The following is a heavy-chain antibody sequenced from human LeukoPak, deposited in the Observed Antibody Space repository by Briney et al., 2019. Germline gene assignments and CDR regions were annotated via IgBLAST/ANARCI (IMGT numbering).Heavy chain of an antibody. CDR3: ARDRTTVVTDAFDI. D-gene: IGHD4-23*01. J-gene: IGHJ3*02. CDR1: GGSISSYY. CDR2: IYTSGST. Sequence: SSETLSLTCTVSGGSISSYYWSWIRQPAGKGLEWIGRIYTSGSTNYNPSLKSRVTMSVDTSKNQFSLKLSSVTAADTAVYYCARDRTTVVTDAFDIWGQGTMVTVSS. V-gene: IGHV4-4*07.